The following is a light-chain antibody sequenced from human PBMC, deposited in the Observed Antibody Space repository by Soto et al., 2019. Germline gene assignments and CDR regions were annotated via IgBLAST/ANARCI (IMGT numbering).Light chain of an antibody. CDR2: DVS. CDR3: CSYAGTFYV. Sequence: ALAQPRSVSGSPGQSVTISCTGTSSDFGGYNYVSWYQHHPGKAPKLMIYDVSERPSGVPDRFSGPKSGNTASLTISGLQAEDEADYYCCSYAGTFYVFGTGTKVTVL. V-gene: IGLV2-11*01. J-gene: IGLJ1*01. CDR1: SSDFGGYNY.